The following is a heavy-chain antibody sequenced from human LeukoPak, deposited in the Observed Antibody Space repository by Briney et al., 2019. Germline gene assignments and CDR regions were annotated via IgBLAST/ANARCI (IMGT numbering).Heavy chain of an antibody. Sequence: PGGSLRLSCAASGFTVSSNYMSWVRQAPGKRLEWVSVIYSGVSTYYADSVKGRFTISRDNSKNTLYLQMNSLRAEDTAVYYCARDSMAVGGTGSDYWGQGTLVTVSS. D-gene: IGHD6-13*01. CDR1: GFTVSSNY. V-gene: IGHV3-53*01. J-gene: IGHJ4*02. CDR2: IYSGVST. CDR3: ARDSMAVGGTGSDY.